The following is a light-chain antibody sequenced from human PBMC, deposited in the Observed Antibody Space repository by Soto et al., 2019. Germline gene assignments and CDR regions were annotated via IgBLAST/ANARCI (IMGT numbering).Light chain of an antibody. J-gene: IGKJ1*01. CDR2: GAS. V-gene: IGKV3-15*01. Sequence: EMVLAQSPATLSVCPGARATLFCGASQSVSTNLAWYQQKPGQVPRVLIYGASTRATEIPARFSGSGSGTEFTLTIDSLQSEDFAVYYCQQYNNWPRTFGQGTKVDIK. CDR3: QQYNNWPRT. CDR1: QSVSTN.